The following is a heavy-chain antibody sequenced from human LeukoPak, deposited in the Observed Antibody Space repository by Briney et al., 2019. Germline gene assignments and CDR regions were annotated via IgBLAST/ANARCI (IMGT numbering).Heavy chain of an antibody. Sequence: PGVSLRLSCAASGFSFSTYNMNWVRQAPGKGLEWVSSISSTTSHIYYADSVTGRFTISRDNAKNSLYLQMNSLRAEDTAVYYCARWPIAAAPPVYYFDYWGQGTLVTVSS. CDR3: ARWPIAAAPPVYYFDY. CDR1: GFSFSTYN. V-gene: IGHV3-21*01. CDR2: ISSTTSHI. D-gene: IGHD6-13*01. J-gene: IGHJ4*02.